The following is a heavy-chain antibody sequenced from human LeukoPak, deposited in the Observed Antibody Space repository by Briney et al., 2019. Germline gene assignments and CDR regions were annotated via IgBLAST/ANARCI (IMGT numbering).Heavy chain of an antibody. V-gene: IGHV3-21*01. CDR1: GFTFSSYS. CDR3: ARGENTYIDY. CDR2: ISSSSSYI. D-gene: IGHD3-16*01. Sequence: GGSVRLSCAASGFTFSSYSMNWVRQAPGKGLEWVSSISSSSSYIYYADSVKGRFTISRDNAKNSLYLQMNSLRAEDTAVYYCARGENTYIDYWGQGTLVTVSS. J-gene: IGHJ4*02.